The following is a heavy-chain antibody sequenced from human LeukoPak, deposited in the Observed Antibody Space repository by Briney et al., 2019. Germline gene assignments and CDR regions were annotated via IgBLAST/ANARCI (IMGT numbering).Heavy chain of an antibody. CDR2: IYYSGST. V-gene: IGHV4-59*01. CDR3: ARDLGSTNYYYYYMDV. CDR1: AGSISGYY. Sequence: SETLSLTCTVSAGSISGYYWSWIRQPPGKGLEWIGYIYYSGSTNYNPSLKSRVTISVDTSKNQFSLKLSSVTAADTAVYYCARDLGSTNYYYYYMDVWGKGTTVTVSS. D-gene: IGHD3-10*01. J-gene: IGHJ6*03.